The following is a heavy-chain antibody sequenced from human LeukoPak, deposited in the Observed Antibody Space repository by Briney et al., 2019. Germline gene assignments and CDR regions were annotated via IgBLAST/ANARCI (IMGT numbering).Heavy chain of an antibody. V-gene: IGHV4-59*01. D-gene: IGHD6-25*01. CDR2: IYHTGST. CDR1: GGSISSYY. J-gene: IGHJ4*02. CDR3: ARRGRNSSGWQDYL. Sequence: PSETLSLTCTVSGGSISSYYWSWIRQPPGKGLEWIANIYHTGSTNYNPSLSSRVTISIDTAKNQFSLKLTSVTAADTAVYYCARRGRNSSGWQDYLWGQGTLVTVSS.